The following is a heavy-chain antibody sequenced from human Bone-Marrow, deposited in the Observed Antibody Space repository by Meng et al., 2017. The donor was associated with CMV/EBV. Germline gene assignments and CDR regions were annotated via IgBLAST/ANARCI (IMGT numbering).Heavy chain of an antibody. CDR3: ARASDIVILPAAIDY. V-gene: IGHV3-48*01. CDR2: ISSSSSTI. CDR1: GFTFPVHS. Sequence: GESLKISCSASGFTFPVHSMNWVRQAPGKGLEWVAYISSSSSTIYYADSVKGRFTISRDNSKNTLYLQMNSLRVGDTAVYYCARASDIVILPAAIDYWGQGTMVTVSS. J-gene: IGHJ4*02. D-gene: IGHD2-2*01.